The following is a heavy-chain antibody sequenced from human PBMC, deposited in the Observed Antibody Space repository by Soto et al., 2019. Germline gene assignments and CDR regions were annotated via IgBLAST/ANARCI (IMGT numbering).Heavy chain of an antibody. Sequence: SETLSLTCTVSGGSISSSSYYWGWIRQPPGKGLEWIGSIYYSGSTYYNPSLKSRVTISVDTSKNQFSLKLSSVTAADTAVYYCARQGCSGGSCYYLNWFDPWGQGTLVTVSS. CDR3: ARQGCSGGSCYYLNWFDP. D-gene: IGHD2-15*01. CDR2: IYYSGST. CDR1: GGSISSSSYY. J-gene: IGHJ5*02. V-gene: IGHV4-39*01.